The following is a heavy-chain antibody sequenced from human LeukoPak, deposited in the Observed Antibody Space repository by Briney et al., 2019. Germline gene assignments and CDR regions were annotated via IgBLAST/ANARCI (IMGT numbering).Heavy chain of an antibody. Sequence: ASVKVSCKASGYTFTSYGVSWERQAPGRWLEWMGWISAYNGNTNYAQKLQGRVTMTTDTSTSTAYMELRSLRSDDTAVYYCAVTYYDILTGYSPFDYWGQGTLVTVSS. CDR3: AVTYYDILTGYSPFDY. D-gene: IGHD3-9*01. CDR1: GYTFTSYG. CDR2: ISAYNGNT. V-gene: IGHV1-18*01. J-gene: IGHJ4*02.